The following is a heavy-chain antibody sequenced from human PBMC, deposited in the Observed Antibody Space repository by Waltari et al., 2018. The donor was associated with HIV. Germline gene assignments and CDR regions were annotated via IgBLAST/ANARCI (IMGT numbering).Heavy chain of an antibody. CDR2: INHSGST. D-gene: IGHD1-26*01. J-gene: IGHJ6*02. CDR3: ARVHTVGAPSFYYGMDV. Sequence: QVQLQQWGAGLLKPSETLSLTCAVYGGSFSGYYWSWIRPPPGKGLEWIGEINHSGSTNYNPSLKSRVTISVDTSKNQFSLKLSSVTAADTAVYYCARVHTVGAPSFYYGMDVWGQGTTVTVSS. CDR1: GGSFSGYY. V-gene: IGHV4-34*01.